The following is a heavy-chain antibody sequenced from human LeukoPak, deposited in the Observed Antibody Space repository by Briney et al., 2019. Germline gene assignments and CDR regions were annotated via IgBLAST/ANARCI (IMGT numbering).Heavy chain of an antibody. CDR3: ARDRAVVVPAATEYYYYYYGMDV. CDR1: GGSISSYY. Sequence: PSETLSLTCTVSGGSISSYYWSWIRQPPGKGLEWIGYIYYSGSTNYDPSLKNRVTISVDTSKNQFSLKLSSVTAADTAVYYCARDRAVVVPAATEYYYYYYGMDVWGQGTTVTVSS. V-gene: IGHV4-59*01. D-gene: IGHD2-2*01. CDR2: IYYSGST. J-gene: IGHJ6*02.